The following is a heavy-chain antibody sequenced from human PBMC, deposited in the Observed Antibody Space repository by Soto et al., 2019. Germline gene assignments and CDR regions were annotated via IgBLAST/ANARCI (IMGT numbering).Heavy chain of an antibody. CDR3: ARVAETSQRY. J-gene: IGHJ4*02. CDR2: ISSSSSLI. V-gene: IGHV3-48*01. Sequence: EVQLVESGGGLVQPGGSLRLSCVASGFTFSSYSMNWVRQAPGKGREWISYISSSSSLIFEADSVKGRFTISRDNAKNSLYLQMNSLRIEDTGIYYCARVAETSQRYWGQGTLVTVSS. CDR1: GFTFSSYS.